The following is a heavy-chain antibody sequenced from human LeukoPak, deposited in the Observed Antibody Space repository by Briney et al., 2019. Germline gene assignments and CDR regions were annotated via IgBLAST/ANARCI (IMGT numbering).Heavy chain of an antibody. CDR2: IGTAGNT. J-gene: IGHJ4*02. Sequence: GGSLRLSCAASGFTFSISDMHWGREATGKGLEWVSSIGTAGNTFYPGSVEGRFSISRDNAKNSLYLQMNSLRAGDTAVYYCAKGPRGAGLTIDYWGQGTLVTVSS. D-gene: IGHD3-10*01. V-gene: IGHV3-13*01. CDR3: AKGPRGAGLTIDY. CDR1: GFTFSISD.